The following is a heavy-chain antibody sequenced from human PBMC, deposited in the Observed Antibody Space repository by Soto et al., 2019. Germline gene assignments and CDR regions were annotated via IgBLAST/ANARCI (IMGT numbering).Heavy chain of an antibody. CDR2: IIPIFGTA. Sequence: ASVKVSCKASGGTFSSYAISWVRQAPGQGLEWMGGIIPIFGTANYAQKFQGRVTITADKSTSTAYMELSSLRSEDTAVYYCARVFFEFGEFDWFDPWGQGTLVTVSS. CDR3: ARVFFEFGEFDWFDP. J-gene: IGHJ5*02. CDR1: GGTFSSYA. D-gene: IGHD3-10*01. V-gene: IGHV1-69*06.